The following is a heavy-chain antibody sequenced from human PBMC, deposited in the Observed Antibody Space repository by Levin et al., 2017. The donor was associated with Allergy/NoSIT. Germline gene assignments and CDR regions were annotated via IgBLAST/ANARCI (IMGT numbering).Heavy chain of an antibody. D-gene: IGHD3-10*01. CDR2: IAYDESNK. V-gene: IGHV3-30-3*01. CDR3: AREHGYYGSATYYNQFDL. J-gene: IGHJ5*02. Sequence: GGSLRLSCVASEFTFTSFSMHWIRQAPGKGLEWVAVIAYDESNKYYADSVRGRFIISRDSSKNTLYLQLNNLRPEDTALYYCAREHGYYGSATYYNQFDLWGQGTLVTVYS. CDR1: EFTFTSFS.